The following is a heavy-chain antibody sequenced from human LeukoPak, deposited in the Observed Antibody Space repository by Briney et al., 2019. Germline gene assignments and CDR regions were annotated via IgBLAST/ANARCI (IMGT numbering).Heavy chain of an antibody. D-gene: IGHD6-13*01. Sequence: GESLKISCKISGDRLTNNWIGWVRQVPGKGLEWLGLIYPGNSDARYSPFFQGQVTFSVDTSISTAYLHWGGLKASDTAMYYCARFALTSSLDYWGQGTLVTVSS. CDR3: ARFALTSSLDY. CDR1: GDRLTNNW. V-gene: IGHV5-51*01. J-gene: IGHJ4*02. CDR2: IYPGNSDA.